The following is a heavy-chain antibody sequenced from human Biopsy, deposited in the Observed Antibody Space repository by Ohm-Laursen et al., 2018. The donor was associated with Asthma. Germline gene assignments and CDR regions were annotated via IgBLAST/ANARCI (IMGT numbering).Heavy chain of an antibody. V-gene: IGHV1-2*06. J-gene: IGHJ5*02. Sequence: ASVKVSCKASGYTFIGCLIHWMRQAPGQGLEWMGRINPNSGGTNYSQKFQGSVTMTRDKSISTAYMEVSRLRSDDTAVYYCARGQKSAGDRWFDPWGQGTLVTVSS. CDR1: GYTFIGCL. D-gene: IGHD6-13*01. CDR2: INPNSGGT. CDR3: ARGQKSAGDRWFDP.